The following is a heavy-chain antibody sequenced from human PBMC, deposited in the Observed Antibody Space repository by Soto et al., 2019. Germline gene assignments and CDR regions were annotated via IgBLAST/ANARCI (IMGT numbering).Heavy chain of an antibody. D-gene: IGHD6-6*01. CDR1: GYSFTSYW. Sequence: PGESLKISCQGSGYSFTSYWISWVRQMPGKGLEWMGRIDPSDSYTNYSPSFQGHVTISADKSISTAYLQWSSLKASDTAMYYCARFEYSSSPDEIEYFQHWGQGTLVTVSS. CDR2: IDPSDSYT. CDR3: ARFEYSSSPDEIEYFQH. J-gene: IGHJ1*01. V-gene: IGHV5-10-1*01.